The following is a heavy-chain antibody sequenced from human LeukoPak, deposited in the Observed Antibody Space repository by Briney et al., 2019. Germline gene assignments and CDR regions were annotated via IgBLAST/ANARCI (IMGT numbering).Heavy chain of an antibody. Sequence: PSETLSLTCTVSAGSISSYYWSWIRQPPGQGLVWIGYIQNRGSTNYNPSLKSRVTISVDTSKNPFSLKLRSVAAADTAVYYCARDRPGIAVAGDAFDIWGRGTMVIVSS. D-gene: IGHD6-19*01. CDR1: AGSISSYY. CDR3: ARDRPGIAVAGDAFDI. V-gene: IGHV4-59*01. J-gene: IGHJ3*02. CDR2: IQNRGST.